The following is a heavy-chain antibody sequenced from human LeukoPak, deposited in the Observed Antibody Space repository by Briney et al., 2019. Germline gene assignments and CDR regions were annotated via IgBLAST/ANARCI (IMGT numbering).Heavy chain of an antibody. CDR2: ISSSSSYI. J-gene: IGHJ4*02. Sequence: GGSLRLSCAASGFTFSSYAMSWVRQAPGKGLEWVSSISSSSSYIYYADSVKGRFTTSRDSAKNSLYLQMNSLRAEDTAVYYCARATMYYYDSSGFYGDDYWGQGTLVTVSS. CDR1: GFTFSSYA. CDR3: ARATMYYYDSSGFYGDDY. V-gene: IGHV3-21*01. D-gene: IGHD3-22*01.